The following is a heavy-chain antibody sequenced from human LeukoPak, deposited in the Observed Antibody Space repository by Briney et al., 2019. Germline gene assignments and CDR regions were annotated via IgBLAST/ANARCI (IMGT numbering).Heavy chain of an antibody. D-gene: IGHD1-1*01. CDR1: GFSFSNYG. Sequence: PGRSLRLSCAASGFSFSNYGMHWVRQAPGKGLEWVALLVYDGFYKYYADSVKGRFTISRDDSTNTVYLHLSSLRAEDTAVYYCAKGRWRLDYWGQGTLVTVSS. J-gene: IGHJ4*02. V-gene: IGHV3-30*18. CDR2: LVYDGFYK. CDR3: AKGRWRLDY.